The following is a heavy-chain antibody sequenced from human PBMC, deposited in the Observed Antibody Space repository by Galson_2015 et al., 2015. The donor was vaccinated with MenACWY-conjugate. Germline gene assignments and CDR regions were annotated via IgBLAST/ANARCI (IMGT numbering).Heavy chain of an antibody. CDR3: ARHGGAIQRFRGEAFEP. V-gene: IGHV3-74*01. J-gene: IGHJ3*01. CDR1: GFSFSNYW. CDR2: IRNDGTGP. D-gene: IGHD3-10*01. Sequence: SLRLSCAASGFSFSNYWMHWVHQAPGKGLMWVSHIRNDGTGPSYADAVKGRFTVSRDNAKNMVYLQMDSLRPEDTAVYYCARHGGAIQRFRGEAFEPGGQGTLVT.